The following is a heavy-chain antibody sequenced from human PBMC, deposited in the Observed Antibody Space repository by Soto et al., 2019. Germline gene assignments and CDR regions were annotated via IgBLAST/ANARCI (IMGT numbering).Heavy chain of an antibody. V-gene: IGHV4-30-4*01. Sequence: QVQLQESGPGLVKPSQTLSLTCTVSGGSISSGDYYWSWIRQPPGKGLEWIGYIYHSGSTNSNASLKSRVIISVDTSKNQFSLKPSSVTVADAAVYYCARGSYYVYGMDVWGQGTTVTVSS. CDR2: IYHSGST. CDR1: GGSISSGDYY. CDR3: ARGSYYVYGMDV. J-gene: IGHJ6*02.